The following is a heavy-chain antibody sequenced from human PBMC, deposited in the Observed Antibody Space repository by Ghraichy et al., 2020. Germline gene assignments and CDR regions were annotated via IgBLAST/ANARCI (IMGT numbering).Heavy chain of an antibody. D-gene: IGHD2-15*01. Sequence: ASVKVSCKASGYTFTSYGISWVRQAPGQGLEWMGWISAYNGNTNYAQKLQGRVTMTTDTSTSTAYMELRSLRSDDTAVYYCARDTVKVVAATLFWYYYGMDVWGQGTTVTVSS. CDR1: GYTFTSYG. CDR2: ISAYNGNT. V-gene: IGHV1-18*01. CDR3: ARDTVKVVAATLFWYYYGMDV. J-gene: IGHJ6*02.